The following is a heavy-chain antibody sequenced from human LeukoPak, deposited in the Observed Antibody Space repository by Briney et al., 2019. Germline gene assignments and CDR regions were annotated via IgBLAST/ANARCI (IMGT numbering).Heavy chain of an antibody. D-gene: IGHD3-16*01. CDR2: IDPSDSYI. J-gene: IGHJ6*02. Sequence: GESLKISCKGSGYSLTSYWISWVRQMPGKGLEWMGRIDPSDSYINYSPSFQGHVTISADKSISTAYLQWSSLKASGTAMYYCARQRFDYGYGMDVWGQGTTVTVSS. CDR1: GYSLTSYW. CDR3: ARQRFDYGYGMDV. V-gene: IGHV5-10-1*01.